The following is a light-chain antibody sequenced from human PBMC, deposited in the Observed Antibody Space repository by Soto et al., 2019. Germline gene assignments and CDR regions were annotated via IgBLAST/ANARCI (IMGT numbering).Light chain of an antibody. V-gene: IGKV1-6*01. CDR2: AAS. Sequence: AIQMTQSPSSLSASVGXRVTITCRASQGIRNDLGWYQQKPGKAPRLLIYAASSLQSGVPSRLSGSGSGTDFTLTISSLQPEYFATSYCQQDYNYPWTFGQGTKVEIK. J-gene: IGKJ1*01. CDR3: QQDYNYPWT. CDR1: QGIRND.